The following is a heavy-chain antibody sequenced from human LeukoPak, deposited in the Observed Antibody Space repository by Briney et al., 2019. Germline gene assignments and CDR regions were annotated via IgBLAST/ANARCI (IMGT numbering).Heavy chain of an antibody. CDR1: GFTFSSYW. J-gene: IGHJ4*02. D-gene: IGHD3-10*01. CDR2: IKQDGSEK. V-gene: IGHV3-7*01. CDR3: AKGKDYYLDY. Sequence: GGSLRLSCAASGFTFSSYWMSWVRQAPGKGLEWVAHIKQDGSEKYYVDSVRGRFTISRDNSKNTLYVQMNSLRAEDTAVYYCAKGKDYYLDYWGQGTLVTVSS.